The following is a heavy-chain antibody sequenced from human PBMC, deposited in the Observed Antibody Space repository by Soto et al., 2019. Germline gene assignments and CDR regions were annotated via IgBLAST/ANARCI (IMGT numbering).Heavy chain of an antibody. D-gene: IGHD3-10*01. Sequence: QLQLQESGPGLVKPSETLSLTCTVSGGSISSSSYYWGWIRQPPGKGLKWIGSIYYSGSTYYNPSLKSRVTISVDRSTNQFSLKLSSVTAADTAVYYCARRDGSGSYNWGQGTLVTVSS. CDR2: IYYSGST. CDR3: ARRDGSGSYN. V-gene: IGHV4-39*01. CDR1: GGSISSSSYY. J-gene: IGHJ4*02.